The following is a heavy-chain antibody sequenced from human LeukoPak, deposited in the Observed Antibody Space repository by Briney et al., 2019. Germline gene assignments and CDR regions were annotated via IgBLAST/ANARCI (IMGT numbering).Heavy chain of an antibody. CDR2: ISYDGSNK. J-gene: IGHJ4*02. CDR3: AASRIAAAGILDY. D-gene: IGHD6-13*01. Sequence: PGGSLRLSCAASGFTFSSYGMHWVRQAPGKGLEWVAVISYDGSNKYYADSVMGRFTISRDNSKNTLYLQMNSLRAEDTAVYYCAASRIAAAGILDYWGQGTLVTVSS. CDR1: GFTFSSYG. V-gene: IGHV3-30*03.